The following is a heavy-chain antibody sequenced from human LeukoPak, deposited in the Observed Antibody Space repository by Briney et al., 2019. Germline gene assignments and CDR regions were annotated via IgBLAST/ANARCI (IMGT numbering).Heavy chain of an antibody. J-gene: IGHJ1*01. Sequence: SETLSLTCAVSGGSISSSNWWSWVRQPPGKGLEWIGEIYHRGITNYNPSLKSRVTISVGKSKNQFSLKQRSVTAENPAVYYCAGEGVFWSVYNTHWGQETLVTVSS. CDR2: IYHRGIT. V-gene: IGHV4-4*02. D-gene: IGHD3-3*01. CDR3: AGEGVFWSVYNTH. CDR1: GGSISSSNW.